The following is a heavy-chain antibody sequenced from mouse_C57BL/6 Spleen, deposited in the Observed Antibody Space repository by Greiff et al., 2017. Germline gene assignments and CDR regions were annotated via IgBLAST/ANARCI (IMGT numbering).Heavy chain of an antibody. V-gene: IGHV1-55*01. CDR2: IYPGSGST. J-gene: IGHJ3*01. CDR3: ARGSCGGSLAWFAY. CDR1: GYTFTSYW. Sequence: QVQLQQPGAELVKPGASVKMSCKASGYTFTSYWITWVTQTPGQGPEWIGDIYPGSGSTNYNEKFKSKATLTVDTSSSTAYMQHSSLTSEDSAVYYCARGSCGGSLAWFAYWGQGTLVTVSA. D-gene: IGHD1-1*02.